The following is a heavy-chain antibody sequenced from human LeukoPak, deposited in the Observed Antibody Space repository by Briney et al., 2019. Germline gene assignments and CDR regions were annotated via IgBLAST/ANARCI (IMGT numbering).Heavy chain of an antibody. CDR3: ARDPVAGNKPFDY. CDR2: ISSRSSYI. D-gene: IGHD6-19*01. Sequence: GGSLRLSCAASGFTFSSYSMNWVRQAPGKGLEWVSSISSRSSYIYYADSVKGRFTISRDNAKNSLYLQMNSLRAEDTAVYYCARDPVAGNKPFDYWGQGTLVTVSS. CDR1: GFTFSSYS. V-gene: IGHV3-21*01. J-gene: IGHJ4*02.